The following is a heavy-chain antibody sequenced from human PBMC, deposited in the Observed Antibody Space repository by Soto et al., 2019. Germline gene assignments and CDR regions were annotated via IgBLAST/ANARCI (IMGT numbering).Heavy chain of an antibody. J-gene: IGHJ6*02. CDR2: IIPIFGTA. V-gene: IGHV1-69*01. CDR3: ARAGGVVVPAAIRPYYYYYGMDV. CDR1: GGTFSSYA. D-gene: IGHD2-2*02. Sequence: QVQLVQSGAEVKKPGSSVKVSCKASGGTFSSYAISWVRQAPGQGLEWIGGIIPIFGTANYAQKFQGRVTITADESTSTAYMELSSLRSEDTAVYYCARAGGVVVPAAIRPYYYYYGMDVWGQGTTVTVSS.